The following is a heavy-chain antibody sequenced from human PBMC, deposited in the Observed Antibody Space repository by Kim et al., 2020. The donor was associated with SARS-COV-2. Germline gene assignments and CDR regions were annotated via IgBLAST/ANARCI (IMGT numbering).Heavy chain of an antibody. CDR2: ISYDGSNK. V-gene: IGHV3-30*18. Sequence: GGSLRLSCAASGFTFSSYGMHWVRQAPGKGLEWVAVISYDGSNKYYADSVKGRFTISRDNSKNTLYLQMNSLRAEDTAVYYCAKTPCSSTSCYRLHFDYWGQGTLVTVSS. D-gene: IGHD2-2*02. J-gene: IGHJ4*02. CDR3: AKTPCSSTSCYRLHFDY. CDR1: GFTFSSYG.